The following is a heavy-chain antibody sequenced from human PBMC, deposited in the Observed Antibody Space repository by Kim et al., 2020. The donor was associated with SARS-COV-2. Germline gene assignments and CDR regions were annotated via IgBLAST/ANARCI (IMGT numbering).Heavy chain of an antibody. J-gene: IGHJ4*02. V-gene: IGHV3-33*05. CDR1: GFTFSTYG. Sequence: GGSLRLSCAASGFTFSTYGMHWVRQAPGKGLEWVAVISYDGSDKYYADSVKGRFTISRDNSKNTLYLQMNSLRAEDTAVYYCARDPNYYDTRLFDYWGQGTLVTVSS. CDR3: ARDPNYYDTRLFDY. D-gene: IGHD3-22*01. CDR2: ISYDGSDK.